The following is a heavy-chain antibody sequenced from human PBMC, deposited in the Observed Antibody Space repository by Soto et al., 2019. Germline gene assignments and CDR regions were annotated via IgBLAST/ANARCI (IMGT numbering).Heavy chain of an antibody. D-gene: IGHD5-12*01. CDR3: ARNTRATMSDYYYYMDV. CDR2: IYHSGST. CDR1: VGSISTTTYF. V-gene: IGHV4-39*01. Sequence: SETLSLTCTVSVGSISTTTYFWAWIRQPPGKGLEWIGSIYHSGSTSYNPSLNSRVTISVDTAKNQFSLRLTSVTAADTAVYFCARNTRATMSDYYYYMDVWGKGTTDTVSS. J-gene: IGHJ6*03.